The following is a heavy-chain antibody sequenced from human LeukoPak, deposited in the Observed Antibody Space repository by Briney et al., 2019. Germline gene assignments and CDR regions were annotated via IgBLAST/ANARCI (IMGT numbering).Heavy chain of an antibody. CDR3: ARVYYGGNSRLDY. D-gene: IGHD4-23*01. CDR1: GGSISSSSNF. J-gene: IGHJ4*02. CDR2: ISYSRSN. Sequence: SETLSLTCTVSGGSISSSSNFWGWIRQPPGKGLEWIGRISYSRSNYYNPSLKSRVTITVDTSKNQFFLKLSSVTAADTAVYYCARVYYGGNSRLDYWGQGTLVTVSS. V-gene: IGHV4-39*01.